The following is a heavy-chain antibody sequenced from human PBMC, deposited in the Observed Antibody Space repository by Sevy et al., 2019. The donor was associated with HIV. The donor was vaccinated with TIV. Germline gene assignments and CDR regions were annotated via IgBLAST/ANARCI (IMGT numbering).Heavy chain of an antibody. D-gene: IGHD2-2*01. CDR2: IKKDGSER. Sequence: GGSLRLSCGGSGFTFSSYWMSWVRQAPGKGLEWVANIKKDGSERYYVDSVKGRFTISRDNAKKSLYLQRNSLRTEDTAVYYCARDCSSSTCLWGLDVWGQGTTVTVSS. J-gene: IGHJ6*02. CDR3: ARDCSSSTCLWGLDV. CDR1: GFTFSSYW. V-gene: IGHV3-7*03.